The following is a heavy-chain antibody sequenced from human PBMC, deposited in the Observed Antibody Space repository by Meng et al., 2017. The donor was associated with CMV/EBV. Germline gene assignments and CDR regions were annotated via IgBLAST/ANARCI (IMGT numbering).Heavy chain of an antibody. V-gene: IGHV3-53*01. CDR1: GFTVSSNY. CDR2: IYSGGST. J-gene: IGHJ6*02. CDR3: ARDVGPGSSSSVPNLGNYYYYYYGMDV. D-gene: IGHD6-6*01. Sequence: GGSLRLSCAASGFTVSSNYMSWVRQAPGKGLEWVSVIYSGGSTYYADSVKGRFTISRDNSKNTLYLQMNSLRAEDTAVYYCARDVGPGSSSSVPNLGNYYYYYYGMDVWGQGTTVTVSS.